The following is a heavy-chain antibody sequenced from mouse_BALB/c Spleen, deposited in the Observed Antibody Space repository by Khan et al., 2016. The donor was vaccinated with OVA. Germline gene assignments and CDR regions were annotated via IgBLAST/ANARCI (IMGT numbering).Heavy chain of an antibody. CDR3: ARGEAWDDLDY. CDR1: GYIFTSYW. Sequence: QVQLKQSGPELVRPGASVKLSCKTSGYIFTSYWIHWVKQRPGQGLEWIARIYPGTENTYYTEKFKDKVTLTADNSSSTAYMQLSSLKSEDSAGYFCARGEAWDDLDYWGQGTTVTVSS. V-gene: IGHV1-76*01. D-gene: IGHD4-1*01. J-gene: IGHJ2*01. CDR2: IYPGTENT.